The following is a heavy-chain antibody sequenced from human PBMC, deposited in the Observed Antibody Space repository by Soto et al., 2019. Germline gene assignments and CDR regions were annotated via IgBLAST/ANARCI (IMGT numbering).Heavy chain of an antibody. CDR1: GGTFSSYA. CDR3: ARVKDGYNSLAFDI. D-gene: IGHD5-12*01. CDR2: IIPIFGTA. V-gene: IGHV1-69*12. Sequence: QVQLVQSGAEVMKPGSSVKVSGKASGGTFSSYAISWVRQAPGQGLEWMGGIIPIFGTANYAQKFQGRVTITADESTSTAYKELSSLRSEDTAVYYCARVKDGYNSLAFDIWGQGTMVTVSS. J-gene: IGHJ3*02.